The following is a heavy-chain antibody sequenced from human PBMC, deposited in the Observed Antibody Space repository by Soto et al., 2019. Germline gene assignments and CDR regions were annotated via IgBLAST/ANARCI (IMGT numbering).Heavy chain of an antibody. CDR1: GGTFSSYA. CDR2: IIPIFGTA. V-gene: IGHV1-69*13. CDR3: ARRESSSSRFDP. Sequence: SVKVSCKASGGTFSSYAISWVRQAPGQGLEWMGGIIPIFGTANYAQKFQGRVTITADESTSTAYMELSSLRSEDTAVYYCARRESSSSRFDPWGQGTLVTVSS. D-gene: IGHD6-6*01. J-gene: IGHJ5*02.